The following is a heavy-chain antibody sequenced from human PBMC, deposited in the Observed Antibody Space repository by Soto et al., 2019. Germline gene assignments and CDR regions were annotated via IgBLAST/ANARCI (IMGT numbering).Heavy chain of an antibody. Sequence: QITLKESGPTLVKPTQTLTLTCTFSGFSLSTSGVGVAWIRQPPGKALEWLALIYWDDDKRYSPSLKSRLTITKATSKNQVGLTITNMDPGDTATYYCAHSRKSYYDILTGYNYWGQGTLVTVSS. CDR3: AHSRKSYYDILTGYNY. J-gene: IGHJ4*02. CDR2: IYWDDDK. D-gene: IGHD3-9*01. V-gene: IGHV2-5*02. CDR1: GFSLSTSGVG.